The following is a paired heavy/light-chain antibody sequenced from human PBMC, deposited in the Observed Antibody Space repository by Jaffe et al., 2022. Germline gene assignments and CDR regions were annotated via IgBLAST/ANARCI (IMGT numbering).Heavy chain of an antibody. D-gene: IGHD3-3*01. CDR3: AKDVSPLGDYDFWSGLSNRVPNWFDP. CDR2: ISGSGGST. CDR1: GFTFSSYA. Sequence: EVQLLESGGGLVQPGGSLRLSCAASGFTFSSYAMSWVRQAPGKGLEWVSAISGSGGSTYYADSVKGRFTISRDNSKNTLYLQMNSLRAEDTAVYYCAKDVSPLGDYDFWSGLSNRVPNWFDPWGQGTLVTVSS. J-gene: IGHJ5*02. V-gene: IGHV3-23*01.
Light chain of an antibody. V-gene: IGKV3-15*01. Sequence: EIVMTQSPATLSVSPGERATLSCRASQSVSSNLAWYQQKPGQAPRLLIYGASTRATGIPARFSGSGSGTEFTLTISSLQSEDFAVYYCQQYNNWPVRTFGGGTKVEIK. J-gene: IGKJ4*01. CDR3: QQYNNWPVRT. CDR1: QSVSSN. CDR2: GAS.